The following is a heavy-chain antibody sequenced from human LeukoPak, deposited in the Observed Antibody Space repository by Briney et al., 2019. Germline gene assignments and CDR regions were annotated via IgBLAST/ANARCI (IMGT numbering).Heavy chain of an antibody. V-gene: IGHV3-48*03. CDR3: AKGSSYQRPPYTFNGLDV. D-gene: IGHD2-2*01. Sequence: PGGSLRLSCVASGFTFSSFEMSWVRLAPGKGLEWVSYISGSGSTIYYADSVKGRFTISRDNAKGSLSLQMNSLRAEDTAIYYCAKGSSYQRPPYTFNGLDVWGQGTTVTVSS. CDR1: GFTFSSFE. CDR2: ISGSGSTI. J-gene: IGHJ6*02.